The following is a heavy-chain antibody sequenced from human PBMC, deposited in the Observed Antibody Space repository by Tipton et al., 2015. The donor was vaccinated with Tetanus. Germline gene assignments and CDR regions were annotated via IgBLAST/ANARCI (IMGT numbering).Heavy chain of an antibody. CDR3: AKPLADRPGSNAFDV. D-gene: IGHD2-15*01. V-gene: IGHV3-23*01. Sequence: SLRLSCAASGFTFITYAMSWVRQAPGKGLEWLSTITSSADTQYYSDSVKGRFTISRDNSKNTLFLQMHSLRADDTAVYYCAKPLADRPGSNAFDVWGQGTMVSVSS. CDR2: ITSSADTQ. CDR1: GFTFITYA. J-gene: IGHJ3*01.